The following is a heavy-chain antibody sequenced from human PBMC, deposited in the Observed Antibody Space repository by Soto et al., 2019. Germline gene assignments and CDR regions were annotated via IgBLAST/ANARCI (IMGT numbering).Heavy chain of an antibody. D-gene: IGHD4-17*01. Sequence: EVQLLESGGGLVQPGGSLRLSCAVSGFTLRSYAMSWVRQAPGKGLEWVSAISGSGGSTYYADSVKGRFTISRDNSKNTQYLHVNSLRAEDTAVYYCAKGPGDTVTHSYFEYWGQGTLVTVSS. J-gene: IGHJ4*02. V-gene: IGHV3-23*01. CDR2: ISGSGGST. CDR3: AKGPGDTVTHSYFEY. CDR1: GFTLRSYA.